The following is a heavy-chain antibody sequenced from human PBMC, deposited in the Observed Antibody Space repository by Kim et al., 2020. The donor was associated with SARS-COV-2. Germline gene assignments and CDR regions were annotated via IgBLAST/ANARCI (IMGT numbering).Heavy chain of an antibody. CDR1: GFTFSNSG. J-gene: IGHJ5*02. CDR2: IWYDGSSK. V-gene: IGHV3-33*01. D-gene: IGHD1-26*01. Sequence: GGSLRLSCAASGFTFSNSGMHWVRQAPGKGLEWVAVIWYDGSSKYYADSVKGRFTISRDNSKNTLYLQMNSLRAEDTAVYYCARAFEWELSSWGQGTLVTVSS. CDR3: ARAFEWELSS.